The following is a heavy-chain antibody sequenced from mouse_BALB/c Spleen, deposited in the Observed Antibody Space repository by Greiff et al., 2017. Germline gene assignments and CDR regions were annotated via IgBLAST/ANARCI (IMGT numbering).Heavy chain of an antibody. Sequence: QVQLKQSGAELVRPGASVKLSCKASGYTFTSYWINWVKQRPGQGLEWIGNIYPSDSYTNYNQKFKDKATLTVDKSSSTAYMQLSSPTSEDSAVYYCTRSLITTATPAWFAYWGQGTLVTVSA. D-gene: IGHD1-2*01. CDR2: IYPSDSYT. CDR1: GYTFTSYW. J-gene: IGHJ3*01. V-gene: IGHV1-69*02. CDR3: TRSLITTATPAWFAY.